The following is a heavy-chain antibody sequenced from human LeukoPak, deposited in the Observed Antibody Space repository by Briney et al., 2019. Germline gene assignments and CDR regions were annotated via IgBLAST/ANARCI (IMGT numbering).Heavy chain of an antibody. CDR3: ARGQGPGTFDY. D-gene: IGHD3-10*01. J-gene: IGHJ4*02. Sequence: SETLSLTCAVYGGSFSGYYWSWIRQPPGKGLEWIGEINHSGSTNYNPSLKGRVTISVDTSKNQFSLKLSSVTAADTAVYYCARGQGPGTFDYWGQGTLVTVSS. CDR1: GGSFSGYY. V-gene: IGHV4-34*01. CDR2: INHSGST.